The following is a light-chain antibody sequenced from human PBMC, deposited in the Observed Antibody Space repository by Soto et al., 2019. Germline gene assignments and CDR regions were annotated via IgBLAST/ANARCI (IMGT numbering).Light chain of an antibody. CDR1: QSVLYSSNNKNC. CDR2: WAS. Sequence: DIVVTQSPDSLPVSLGERATINCKSSQSVLYSSNNKNCLAWYQQKPGQPPKLLIYWASTRQSGVPDRFSGSGSGTDFTLTISSLQAEDVAVYYCQQYPDSPWTFGQGTKVEIK. V-gene: IGKV4-1*01. CDR3: QQYPDSPWT. J-gene: IGKJ1*01.